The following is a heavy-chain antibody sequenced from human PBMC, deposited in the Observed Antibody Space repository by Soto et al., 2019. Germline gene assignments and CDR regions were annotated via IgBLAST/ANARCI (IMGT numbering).Heavy chain of an antibody. CDR3: AREVEGSYSPADF. D-gene: IGHD3-10*01. V-gene: IGHV1-18*01. CDR1: GYTFTDHG. CDR2: VSSYNGNT. J-gene: IGHJ4*02. Sequence: ASVKVSCKTSGYTFTDHGIDWVRQAPGQGPEWVGWVSSYNGNTNYAYNLKDRVIMTTDASTSTAYMELRGLRSDDTAVYYCAREVEGSYSPADFWGQGTPVTVSS.